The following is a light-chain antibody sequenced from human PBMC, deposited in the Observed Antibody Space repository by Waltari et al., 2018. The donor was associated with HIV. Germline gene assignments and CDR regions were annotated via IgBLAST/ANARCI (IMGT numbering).Light chain of an antibody. CDR3: QQYADSYT. Sequence: EILLTQSSGTLSFSPGERAIRSCRASQSVSGNYVAWSQHKPGQAPTLLIYRASTRATGIPDRFSGSGSGTDFTLTISRLEPEDFALYYCQQYADSYTFGRGTKLEI. CDR1: QSVSGNY. J-gene: IGKJ2*01. V-gene: IGKV3-20*01. CDR2: RAS.